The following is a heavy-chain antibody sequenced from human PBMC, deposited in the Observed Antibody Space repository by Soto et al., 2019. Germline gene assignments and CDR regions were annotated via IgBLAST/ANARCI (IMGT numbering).Heavy chain of an antibody. J-gene: IGHJ3*02. V-gene: IGHV3-74*01. CDR3: ARDRRDYGGNSWGFYDAFDI. CDR1: GFTFSSYW. CDR2: INSDGSST. Sequence: GGSLRLSCAASGFTFSSYWMHWVRQAPGKGLVWVSRINSDGSSTSYADSVKGRFTISRDNAKNTLYLQMNSLRAEDTAVYYCARDRRDYGGNSWGFYDAFDIWGQGTMVTVSS. D-gene: IGHD4-17*01.